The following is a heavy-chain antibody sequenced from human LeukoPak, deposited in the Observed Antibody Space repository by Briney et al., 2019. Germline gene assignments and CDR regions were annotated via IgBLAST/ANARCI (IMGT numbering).Heavy chain of an antibody. Sequence: GGSLRLSCAASGFTFSSYAMHWVRQAPGKGLEWVAFIRYDGSNKYYADSVKGRFTISRDNSKNTLYLQMNSLRAEDTAVYYCARDGMERTLYYDFWSGNAATDFDYWGQGTLVTVSS. J-gene: IGHJ4*02. D-gene: IGHD3-3*01. CDR3: ARDGMERTLYYDFWSGNAATDFDY. CDR1: GFTFSSYA. CDR2: IRYDGSNK. V-gene: IGHV3-30*02.